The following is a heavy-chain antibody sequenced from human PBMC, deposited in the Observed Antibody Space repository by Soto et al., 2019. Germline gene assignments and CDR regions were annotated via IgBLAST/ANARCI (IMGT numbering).Heavy chain of an antibody. CDR3: VTVWDFGSVYPPLYYLDV. V-gene: IGHV1-24*01. CDR2: FDPEDGET. J-gene: IGHJ6*03. Sequence: ASVKVSCKVSGYTLTELSMHWVRQAPGKGLEWMGGFDPEDGETIYAQKFQGRVTMTEDTSTDTAYMELSSLRSEDTAVYYCVTVWDFGSVYPPLYYLDVWGKGTTVTVSS. CDR1: GYTLTELS. D-gene: IGHD3-3*01.